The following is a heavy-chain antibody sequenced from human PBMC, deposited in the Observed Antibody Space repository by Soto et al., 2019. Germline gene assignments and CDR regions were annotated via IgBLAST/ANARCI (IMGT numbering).Heavy chain of an antibody. CDR2: ITFSGNTV. J-gene: IGHJ6*02. V-gene: IGHV3-11*01. CDR3: ARVSWREKYGMDV. CDR1: GFTFSDSY. Sequence: PGGSLRLSCAASGFTFSDSYMSWIRQAPGKGLEWISYITFSGNTVYYADSLKGRFTISRDNAKNSLYLQMNRLRAEDTAVYYCARVSWREKYGMDVCGQGTTVTVYS.